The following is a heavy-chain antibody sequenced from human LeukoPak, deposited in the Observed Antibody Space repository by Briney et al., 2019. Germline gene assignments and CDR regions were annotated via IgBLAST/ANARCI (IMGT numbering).Heavy chain of an antibody. CDR2: IYYSWST. V-gene: IGHV4-59*08. J-gene: IGHJ6*02. CDR1: GGSISRYY. Sequence: SETLSLTCTVSGGSISRYYWSWIRQPPGKGLEWIGYIYYSWSTNYNPSLKSRVPISVDTSKNHFSLKLSSVTAADTAVYYGARLVLTHHYYYGMDVWGQGTTVTVSS. CDR3: ARLVLTHHYYYGMDV. D-gene: IGHD6-13*01.